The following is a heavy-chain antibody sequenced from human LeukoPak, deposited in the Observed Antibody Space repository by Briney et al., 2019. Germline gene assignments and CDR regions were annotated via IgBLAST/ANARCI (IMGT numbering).Heavy chain of an antibody. CDR1: GGSISSSSYY. V-gene: IGHV4-39*01. CDR3: ARQMKEGYCSSTSCYGLVLGTTLKGGNWFDP. D-gene: IGHD2-2*01. J-gene: IGHJ5*02. Sequence: SETLSLTCTVSGGSISSSSYYWGWIRQPPGKGLEWIGEINHSGSTNYNPSLKSRVTISVDTSKNQFSLKLSSVTAADTAVYYCARQMKEGYCSSTSCYGLVLGTTLKGGNWFDPWGQGTLVTVSS. CDR2: INHSGST.